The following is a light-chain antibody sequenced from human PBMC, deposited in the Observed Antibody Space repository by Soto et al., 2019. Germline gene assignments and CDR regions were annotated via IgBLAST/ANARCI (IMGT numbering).Light chain of an antibody. Sequence: ENGWKQFPGILSLSPGERATLSCRASQSVSNNYLAWNQQKPGQAPRLLIYGASNRATGIPDRFSGSGSGTDFTLTISRREPEDFAVYYCQQYGSSPKTFGQGTQVEMK. CDR3: QQYGSSPKT. V-gene: IGKV3-20*01. CDR1: QSVSNNY. J-gene: IGKJ1*01. CDR2: GAS.